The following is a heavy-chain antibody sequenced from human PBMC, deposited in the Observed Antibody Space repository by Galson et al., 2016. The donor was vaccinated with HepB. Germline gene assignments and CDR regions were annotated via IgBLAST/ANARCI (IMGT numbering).Heavy chain of an antibody. CDR1: GDSVSSSYAA. CDR3: ARAARLYGVLRTHGLDA. V-gene: IGHV6-1*01. Sequence: CATSGDSVSSSYAAWNWIRQSPSRGLEWLGRTYFTSRWYTDHAESVKGRIDISPDTSKNQFSLLVNSVTPEDTAVYYCARAARLYGVLRTHGLDAWGQGTTVTVSS. D-gene: IGHD2-8*01. CDR2: TYFTSRWYT. J-gene: IGHJ6*02.